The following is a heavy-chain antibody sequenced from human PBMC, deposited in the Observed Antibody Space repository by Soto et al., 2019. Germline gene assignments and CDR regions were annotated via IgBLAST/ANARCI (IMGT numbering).Heavy chain of an antibody. CDR3: ARPGSGGNYFFDY. D-gene: IGHD1-1*01. CDR1: GSIFITYG. J-gene: IGHJ4*02. Sequence: ASVKVSCQASGSIFITYGMHWLRQAPGQGLEWMGWINTDDGNTRYSQKFQGRVTITRDTSASTAYMELSSLRSEDTAVYYCARPGSGGNYFFDYWGQGTLVTVSS. CDR2: INTDDGNT. V-gene: IGHV1-3*04.